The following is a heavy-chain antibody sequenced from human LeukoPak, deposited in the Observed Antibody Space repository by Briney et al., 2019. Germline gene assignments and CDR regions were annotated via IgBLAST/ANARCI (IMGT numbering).Heavy chain of an antibody. CDR3: ARDFFDGHGYTFYYYGMDV. J-gene: IGHJ6*02. D-gene: IGHD3-22*01. CDR2: MNPTSGKA. V-gene: IGHV1-8*01. Sequence: ASVKVSCKASGYTFTNYDVNWVRQATGQGLEWMGWMNPTSGKAGFAQRFQGRVSMTRNISISTAYMELSSLRSEDAAVYYCARDFFDGHGYTFYYYGMDVWGQGTTVTVSS. CDR1: GYTFTNYD.